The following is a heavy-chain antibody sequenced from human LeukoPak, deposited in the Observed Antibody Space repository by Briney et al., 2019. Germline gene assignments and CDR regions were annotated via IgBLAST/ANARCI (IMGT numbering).Heavy chain of an antibody. CDR2: INHSGST. J-gene: IGHJ4*02. D-gene: IGHD3-22*01. V-gene: IGHV4-34*01. CDR3: ARMWVYYDSSGYPQGYFDY. Sequence: SETLSLTCAVYGGSFSGYYWSRIRQPPGKGLEWIGEINHSGSTNYNPSLKSRVTISVDTSKNQFSLKLSSVTAADTAVYYCARMWVYYDSSGYPQGYFDYWGQGTLVTVSS. CDR1: GGSFSGYY.